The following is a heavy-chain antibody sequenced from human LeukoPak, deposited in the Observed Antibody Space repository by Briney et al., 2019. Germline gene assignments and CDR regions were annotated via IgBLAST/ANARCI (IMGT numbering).Heavy chain of an antibody. CDR2: IYYSGST. D-gene: IGHD3-22*01. J-gene: IGHJ4*02. CDR1: GGSISSGGYY. V-gene: IGHV4-31*03. CDR3: ARMYYDSSGYDHANFDY. Sequence: SETLSLTCTVSGGSISSGGYYWSWIRQHPGTGLEWIGYIYYSGSTYYNPSLKSRVTISVDTSKNQFSLKLSSVTAADTAVYYCARMYYDSSGYDHANFDYWGQGTLVTVSS.